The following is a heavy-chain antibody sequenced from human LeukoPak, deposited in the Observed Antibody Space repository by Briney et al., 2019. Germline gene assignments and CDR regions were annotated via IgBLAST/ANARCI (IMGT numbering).Heavy chain of an antibody. V-gene: IGHV4-34*01. Sequence: PLETLSLTCAVYGGSFSGYYWSWIRQPPGKGLEWIGEINHSGSTNYNPSLKSRVTISVDKSKNQFSLNLNSVTAADTAVYYCARAGQGYCTSASCYLSLDYWGQGTLVTVSS. CDR2: INHSGST. D-gene: IGHD2-2*01. CDR3: ARAGQGYCTSASCYLSLDY. CDR1: GGSFSGYY. J-gene: IGHJ4*02.